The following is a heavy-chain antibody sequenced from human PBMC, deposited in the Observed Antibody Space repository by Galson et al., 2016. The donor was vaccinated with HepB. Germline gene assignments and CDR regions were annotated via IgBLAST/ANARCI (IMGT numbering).Heavy chain of an antibody. CDR2: IFYNVNTYDKLTLT. CDR1: SDSISNYPYY. D-gene: IGHD3-22*01. Sequence: TLSLTCTVSSDSISNYPYYYTWIRQPPGKGLEWIGYIFYNVNTYDKLTLTYFNPSLKSRATISIDTAKNQFSLNLKSVTAADTAVYYCARAPYSYDSSGYYYFMDVWGKGTTVTVSS. V-gene: IGHV4-30-4*08. CDR3: ARAPYSYDSSGYYYFMDV. J-gene: IGHJ6*03.